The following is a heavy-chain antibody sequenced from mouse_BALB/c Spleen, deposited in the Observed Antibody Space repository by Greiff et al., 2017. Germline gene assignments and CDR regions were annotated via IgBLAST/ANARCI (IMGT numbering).Heavy chain of an antibody. CDR1: GYTFTSYW. Sequence: VKLQESGAELARPGASVKLSCKASGYTFTSYWMQWVKQRPGQGLEWIGAIYPGDGDTRYTQKFKGKATLTADKSSSTAYMQLSSLASEDSAVYYCARNSDYGGAMDYWGQGTSVTVSS. J-gene: IGHJ4*01. V-gene: IGHV1-87*01. D-gene: IGHD2-4*01. CDR3: ARNSDYGGAMDY. CDR2: IYPGDGDT.